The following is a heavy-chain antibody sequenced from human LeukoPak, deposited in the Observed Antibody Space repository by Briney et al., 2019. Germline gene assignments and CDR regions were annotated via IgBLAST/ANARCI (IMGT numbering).Heavy chain of an antibody. D-gene: IGHD3-22*01. Sequence: SETLSLTCTVSGGSISSGGYYWSWIRQHPGKGLEWIGYIYYSGSTYYNPSLKSRVTISVDTSKNQFSLKLSSVTAADTAVYYCARVGSGYYYWYFQHWGQGTLVTVSS. J-gene: IGHJ1*01. CDR3: ARVGSGYYYWYFQH. CDR1: GGSISSGGYY. CDR2: IYYSGST. V-gene: IGHV4-31*03.